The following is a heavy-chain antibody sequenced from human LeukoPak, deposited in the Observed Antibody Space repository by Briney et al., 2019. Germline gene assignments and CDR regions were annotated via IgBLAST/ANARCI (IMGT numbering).Heavy chain of an antibody. CDR3: AALHCSSTSCYLDY. J-gene: IGHJ4*02. Sequence: ASVKVSCKASGYTFTSYDINWVRQATGQGLEWMGWMNPNSGNTGYAQKFQGRVTMTRNTSISTAYMELSSLRSEDTAVYYCAALHCSSTSCYLDYWGQGTLVTVSP. CDR2: MNPNSGNT. V-gene: IGHV1-8*01. D-gene: IGHD2-2*01. CDR1: GYTFTSYD.